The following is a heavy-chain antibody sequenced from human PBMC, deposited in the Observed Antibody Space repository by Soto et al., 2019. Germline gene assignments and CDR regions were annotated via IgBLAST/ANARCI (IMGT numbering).Heavy chain of an antibody. CDR1: GDTFNFYT. CDR3: ATNYGSGSTHFDY. Sequence: QVQLVQSGAEVKKPGSPVRVSCTASGDTFNFYTICWVRQVPGQGPEWMGRIIPMLGMSNYAQKFQGRVTIMADKSTSTVYMNLSSLTSEDTAVYYCATNYGSGSTHFDYWGQGTLVTVSS. D-gene: IGHD3-10*01. CDR2: IIPMLGMS. V-gene: IGHV1-69*02. J-gene: IGHJ4*02.